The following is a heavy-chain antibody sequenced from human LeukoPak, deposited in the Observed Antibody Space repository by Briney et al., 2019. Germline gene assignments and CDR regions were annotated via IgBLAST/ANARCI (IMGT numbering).Heavy chain of an antibody. J-gene: IGHJ4*02. D-gene: IGHD1-26*01. CDR2: IYTSGST. Sequence: SETLSLTCTVSGGSTSSGSYYWSWIRQPAGKGLEWIGRIYTSGSTNYNPSLKSRVTISVDTSKNQFSLKLSSVTAADTAVYYCARLRVGAPDYWGQGTLVTVSS. CDR3: ARLRVGAPDY. CDR1: GGSTSSGSYY. V-gene: IGHV4-61*02.